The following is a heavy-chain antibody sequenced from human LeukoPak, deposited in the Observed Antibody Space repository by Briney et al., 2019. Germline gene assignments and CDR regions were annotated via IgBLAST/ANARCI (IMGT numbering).Heavy chain of an antibody. CDR2: IIPIFGIA. J-gene: IGHJ4*02. CDR1: GGTFSSYA. Sequence: ASVKVSCKASGGTFSSYAISWVRQAPGQGLEWMGRIIPIFGIANYAQKFQGRVTITADKSTSTAYMELSSLRSEDTAVYYCARAKLGDIVATIYNPGFDYWGQGTLVTVSS. V-gene: IGHV1-69*04. CDR3: ARAKLGDIVATIYNPGFDY. D-gene: IGHD5-12*01.